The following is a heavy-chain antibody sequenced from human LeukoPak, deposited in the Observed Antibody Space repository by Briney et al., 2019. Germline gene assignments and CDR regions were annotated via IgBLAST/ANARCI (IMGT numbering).Heavy chain of an antibody. CDR3: ARDSGLGYSSAFDI. CDR1: GFTFSSYA. J-gene: IGHJ3*02. D-gene: IGHD5-18*01. V-gene: IGHV3-66*01. Sequence: GRSLRLSCAASGFTFSSYAMHWVRQAPGKGLEWVSVIYSGGSTYYADSVKGRFTISRDNSKNTLYLQMNSLRAEDTAVYYCARDSGLGYSSAFDIWGQGTMVTVSS. CDR2: IYSGGST.